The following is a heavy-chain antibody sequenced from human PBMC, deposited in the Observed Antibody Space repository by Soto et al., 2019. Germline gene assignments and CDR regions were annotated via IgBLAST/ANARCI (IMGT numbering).Heavy chain of an antibody. CDR3: ARGPVYNHYDSSGYSC. J-gene: IGHJ4*02. D-gene: IGHD3-22*01. CDR2: IYYSGST. Sequence: CSVSWGSRGGVAYCCICLLPTPGKGLEWIGYIYYSGSTYYNPSLKSRVTISVDTSKNQFSLKLSSVTAADTAVYYCARGPVYNHYDSSGYSCCGQGTLVIVAS. CDR1: WGSRGGVAYC. V-gene: IGHV4-30-4*08.